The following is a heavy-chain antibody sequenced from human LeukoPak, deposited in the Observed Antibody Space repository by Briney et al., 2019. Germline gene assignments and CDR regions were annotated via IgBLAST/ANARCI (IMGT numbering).Heavy chain of an antibody. J-gene: IGHJ4*02. V-gene: IGHV3-23*01. Sequence: GSLRLSCAASGFTFSSYAMSWVRQAPGKGLEWVSAISGSGGSTYYADSVKGRFTISRDNAKNSLYLQMNSLRAEDTAVYFCARGLKAAIAVAGTFDYWGQGTLVTVSS. CDR1: GFTFSSYA. CDR2: ISGSGGST. D-gene: IGHD6-19*01. CDR3: ARGLKAAIAVAGTFDY.